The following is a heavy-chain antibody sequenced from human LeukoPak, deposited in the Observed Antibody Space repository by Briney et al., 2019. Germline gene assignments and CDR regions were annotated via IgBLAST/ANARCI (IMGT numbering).Heavy chain of an antibody. J-gene: IGHJ4*02. V-gene: IGHV3-11*04. CDR1: GFTFSDYY. CDR3: ARRYCSGANCYAYDY. D-gene: IGHD2-2*01. CDR2: ISSSGSTL. Sequence: GGSLRLSCAASGFTFSDYYMSWIRQAPGKGLEWVSYISSSGSTLYYADSVKGRFTISRDNAKNSLYLQMNSLRAEDTAVYYCARRYCSGANCYAYDYWGQGTLVTVSS.